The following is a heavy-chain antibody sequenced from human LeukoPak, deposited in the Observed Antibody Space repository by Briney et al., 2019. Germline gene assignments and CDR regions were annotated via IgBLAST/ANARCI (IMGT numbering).Heavy chain of an antibody. Sequence: PGGSLRLSCSASGFTFSSYATHWVRQAPGKGLEYVSAISSNGGSTYYADSVKGRFTISRDNSKNTLYLRMSSLRAEDTAVYYCVKDGGGDIVVVPAAMGINYFDYWGQGTLVTVSS. CDR3: VKDGGGDIVVVPAAMGINYFDY. CDR2: ISSNGGST. CDR1: GFTFSSYA. D-gene: IGHD2-2*01. V-gene: IGHV3-64D*06. J-gene: IGHJ4*02.